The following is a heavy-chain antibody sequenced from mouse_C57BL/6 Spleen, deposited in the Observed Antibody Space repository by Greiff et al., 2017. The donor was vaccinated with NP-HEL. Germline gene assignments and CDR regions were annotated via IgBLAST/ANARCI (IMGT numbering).Heavy chain of an antibody. V-gene: IGHV1-69*01. CDR1: GYTFTSYW. D-gene: IGHD1-1*01. CDR2: IDPSDSYT. Sequence: QVQLQQPGAELVMPGASVKLSCKASGYTFTSYWMHWVKQRPGQGLEWIGEIDPSDSYTNYNQKFKGKSTLTVDKSSSTAYMQLSSLTSEDSAVYYCARSTVVAFPFDYWGQGTTLTVSA. J-gene: IGHJ2*01. CDR3: ARSTVVAFPFDY.